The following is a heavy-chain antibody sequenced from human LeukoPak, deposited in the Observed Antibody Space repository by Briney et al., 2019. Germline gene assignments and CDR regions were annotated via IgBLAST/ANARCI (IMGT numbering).Heavy chain of an antibody. CDR1: GFTFSSYS. D-gene: IGHD1-26*01. V-gene: IGHV3-21*01. CDR2: ISSSSSYI. CDR3: ARAIVGADDAFDI. Sequence: GGSLRLSCAASGFTFSSYSMNWVRQAPGKGLEWVSSISSSSSYIYYADSVKGRFTISRDNAKNSLCLQMNSLRAEDTAVYYCARAIVGADDAFDIWGQGTMVTVSS. J-gene: IGHJ3*02.